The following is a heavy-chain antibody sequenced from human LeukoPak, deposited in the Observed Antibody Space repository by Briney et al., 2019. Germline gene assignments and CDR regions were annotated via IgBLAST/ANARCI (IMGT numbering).Heavy chain of an antibody. Sequence: PSETLSLTCAVYGGSFSGYYWSWIRQPAGKGLEWIGRIYTSGSTNYNPSLKSRVTMSVDTSKNQFSLKLSSVTAADTAVYYCARDSPLGGYPDFPYYGMDVWGQGTTVTVSS. V-gene: IGHV4-4*07. CDR1: GGSFSGYY. CDR3: ARDSPLGGYPDFPYYGMDV. CDR2: IYTSGST. J-gene: IGHJ6*02. D-gene: IGHD5-12*01.